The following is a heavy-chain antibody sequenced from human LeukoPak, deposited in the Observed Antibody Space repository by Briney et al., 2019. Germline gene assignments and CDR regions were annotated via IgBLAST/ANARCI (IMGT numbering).Heavy chain of an antibody. J-gene: IGHJ4*02. Sequence: PSETLSLTCIVSGDSISNYYWTWIRQPPGKGLEWIGEINHSGSTNYNPSLKSRVTISVDTSKNQFSLKLSSVTAADTAVYYCARESVGWSAFDYWGQGTLVTVSS. CDR2: INHSGST. CDR3: ARESVGWSAFDY. CDR1: GDSISNYY. D-gene: IGHD1-26*01. V-gene: IGHV4-34*01.